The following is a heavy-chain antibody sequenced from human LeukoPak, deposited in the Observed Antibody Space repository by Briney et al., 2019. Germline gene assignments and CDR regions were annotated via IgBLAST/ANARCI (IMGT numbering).Heavy chain of an antibody. Sequence: GGSLRLSCAASGFTFSSYAMSWVRQAPGKGPEWVSAISGSGGSTYYADSVKGRFTISRDNSKNTLYLQMNSLRAEDTAVYYCAKSLCGHDAFDIWGQGTMVTVSS. CDR2: ISGSGGST. D-gene: IGHD2-21*01. CDR1: GFTFSSYA. V-gene: IGHV3-23*01. J-gene: IGHJ3*02. CDR3: AKSLCGHDAFDI.